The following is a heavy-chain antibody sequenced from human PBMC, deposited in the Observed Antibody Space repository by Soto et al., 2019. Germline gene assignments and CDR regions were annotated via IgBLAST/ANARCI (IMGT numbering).Heavy chain of an antibody. Sequence: SLRLACSASGLTFSSDEMNWVRQAPGKELEWVSYISSSGSTIYYADSVKGRFTISRDNAKNSLYLQMNRLRAEDTAVYYCAGGTAAVAGTELAYYYYGMDVSGKGTTVTVSS. CDR3: AGGTAAVAGTELAYYYYGMDV. D-gene: IGHD6-19*01. CDR1: GLTFSSDE. J-gene: IGHJ6*04. CDR2: ISSSGSTI. V-gene: IGHV3-48*03.